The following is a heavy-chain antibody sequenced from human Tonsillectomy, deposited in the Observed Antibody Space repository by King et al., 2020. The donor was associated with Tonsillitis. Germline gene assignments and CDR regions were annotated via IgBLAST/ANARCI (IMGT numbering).Heavy chain of an antibody. D-gene: IGHD3-16*01. J-gene: IGHJ4*02. Sequence: VQLVESGGGLVQPGGSLRLSCAASGFTFSSYAMSWVRQAPGKGLEWVSAISGSGGSTYYADSVKGRVSISRDNSKNTQYMPKNSLRAEDTAVYYCANGFLLPPGLVWGQAPLVTVSS. CDR1: GFTFSSYA. CDR3: ANGFLLPPGLV. CDR2: ISGSGGST. V-gene: IGHV3-23*04.